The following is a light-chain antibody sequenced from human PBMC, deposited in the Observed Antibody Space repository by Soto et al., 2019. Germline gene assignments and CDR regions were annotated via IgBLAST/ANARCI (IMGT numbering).Light chain of an antibody. J-gene: IGKJ3*01. CDR1: PTVAFNY. V-gene: IGKV3-20*01. Sequence: ETVLTQSPGTLSLSPGEGATLSCRASPTVAFNYLAWDQQKPGQPPMLLIEGASNRTAGVEDSFSGSGSGTSFTPTISRLEAGESAIYYCQQYGASPITFGPGTRVDIQ. CDR2: GAS. CDR3: QQYGASPIT.